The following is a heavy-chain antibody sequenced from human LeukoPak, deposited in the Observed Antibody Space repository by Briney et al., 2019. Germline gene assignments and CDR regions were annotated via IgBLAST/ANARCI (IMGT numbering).Heavy chain of an antibody. D-gene: IGHD3-16*01. CDR3: AKVRLLGALDDAFDV. CDR2: IRHDGGHL. CDR1: GFGFSSYA. V-gene: IGHV3-30*02. Sequence: GGSLRLSCAASGFGFSSYAMHWVRQAPGKGLEWVAFIRHDGGHLYHRDSVKGRFTISRDNSKSTLYLEMTSLRPEDTAVYYCAKVRLLGALDDAFDVWGQGTMVTV. J-gene: IGHJ3*01.